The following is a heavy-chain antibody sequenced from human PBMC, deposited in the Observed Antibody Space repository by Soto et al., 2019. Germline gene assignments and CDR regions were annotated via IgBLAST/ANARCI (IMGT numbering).Heavy chain of an antibody. J-gene: IGHJ1*01. CDR3: ARGGGYYYYFDH. Sequence: AGSLRLSCAASGFTFSPKNLHWVRQAPGKGLEWVAVISYDDINKYYADFAKGRFTISRDNSKNTLYLQMNSLRTEDTAVYYCARGGGYYYYFDHRGQGTLVTVSS. V-gene: IGHV3-30-3*01. CDR1: GFTFSPKN. D-gene: IGHD3-22*01. CDR2: ISYDDINK.